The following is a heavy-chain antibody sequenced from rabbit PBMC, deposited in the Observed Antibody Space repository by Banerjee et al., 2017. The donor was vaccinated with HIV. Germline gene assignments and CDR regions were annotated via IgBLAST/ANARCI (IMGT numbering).Heavy chain of an antibody. D-gene: IGHD2-1*01. Sequence: QSLEESGGDLVKPGASLTLTCTASGFSFSSNYYMCWVRQAPGKGLEWIGCIYAGSSGSTYYASWAKGRFTISKTSSTTVTLQMTSLTAADTATYFCARDDVGDCDWLDFWGPGTLVTVS. J-gene: IGHJ5*01. V-gene: IGHV1S40*01. CDR3: ARDDVGDCDWLDF. CDR2: IYAGSSGST. CDR1: GFSFSSNYY.